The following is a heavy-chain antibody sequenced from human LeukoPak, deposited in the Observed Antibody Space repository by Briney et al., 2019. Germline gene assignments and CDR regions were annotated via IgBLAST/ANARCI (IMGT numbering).Heavy chain of an antibody. J-gene: IGHJ3*02. Sequence: GASVKVSCKVSGYTLTELSMHWVRQAPGKGLEWMGGFDPEDGETIYAQKFQGRVTMTEDTSTDTAYMELSSLRSEDTAVYYCATVSPASTMIVVADAFDIWGQGTMVTVSS. V-gene: IGHV1-24*01. CDR1: GYTLTELS. CDR2: FDPEDGET. CDR3: ATVSPASTMIVVADAFDI. D-gene: IGHD3-22*01.